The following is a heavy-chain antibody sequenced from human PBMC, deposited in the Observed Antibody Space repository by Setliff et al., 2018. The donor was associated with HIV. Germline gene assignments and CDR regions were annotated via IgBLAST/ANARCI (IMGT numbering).Heavy chain of an antibody. CDR1: GGSISSGTYY. D-gene: IGHD6-13*01. CDR2: IYTSGST. CDR3: ARGRQLYYYYMDV. V-gene: IGHV4-61*02. J-gene: IGHJ6*03. Sequence: SETLSLTCTVSGGSISSGTYYWSWIRQPAGKGLEWIGRIYTSGSTNYNPSLKSRVTISVDTSKNQFSLKLSSVTAADTAVYYCARGRQLYYYYMDVWGKGTTVTVSS.